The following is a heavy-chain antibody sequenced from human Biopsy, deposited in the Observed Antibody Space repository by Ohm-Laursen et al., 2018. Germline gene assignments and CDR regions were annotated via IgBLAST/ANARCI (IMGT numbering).Heavy chain of an antibody. CDR2: IYPNSGDT. V-gene: IGHV1-2*02. D-gene: IGHD3-3*01. CDR3: ARDLLEWSLPS. CDR1: GDAFLGYY. Sequence: GASVKVSCKAFGDAFLGYYLHWVRQAPGQGLEGMGSIYPNSGDTDFAQKFQGRVSMTRDTSVSTAYLELSSLRSDDTAIYYCARDLLEWSLPSWGQGTLVTVSS. J-gene: IGHJ4*02.